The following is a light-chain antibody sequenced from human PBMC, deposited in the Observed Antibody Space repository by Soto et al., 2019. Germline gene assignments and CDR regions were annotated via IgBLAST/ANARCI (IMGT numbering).Light chain of an antibody. J-gene: IGKJ5*01. CDR3: QQRSNWPPGYT. Sequence: EIVLTQSPATLSLSPGERATLTCWASQSVSSYLAWYQQKPGQAPRLLIYDASNRATGIPARFSGSGSGTDFTLTISSLEPEDFAVYYCQQRSNWPPGYTFGQGTRLEIK. CDR2: DAS. CDR1: QSVSSY. V-gene: IGKV3-11*01.